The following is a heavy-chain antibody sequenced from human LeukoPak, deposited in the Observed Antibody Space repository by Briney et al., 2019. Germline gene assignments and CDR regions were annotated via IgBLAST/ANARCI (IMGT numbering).Heavy chain of an antibody. CDR3: ARERRYYFDY. J-gene: IGHJ4*02. CDR2: INHSGST. CDR1: GGPFSGYY. D-gene: IGHD1-1*01. Sequence: SETLSLTCAVYGGPFSGYYWSWIRQPPGKGLEWIGEINHSGSTNYNPSLKSRVTISVDTSKNQFSLKLSSVTAADTAVYYCARERRYYFDYWGQGTLVTVSS. V-gene: IGHV4-34*01.